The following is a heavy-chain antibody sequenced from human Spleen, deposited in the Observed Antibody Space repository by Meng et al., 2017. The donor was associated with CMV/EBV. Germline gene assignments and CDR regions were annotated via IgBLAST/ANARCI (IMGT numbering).Heavy chain of an antibody. D-gene: IGHD3-3*01. CDR3: ARVDDFKYFLDY. Sequence: SETLSLTCTVSDDSISYSSYYWGWIRQPPRKGLEWIGHIYYTGITYYNPSLKSRVTISVDTSRNEFSLKLSSVTAADTAVYYCARVDDFKYFLDYWGQGTLVTVSS. J-gene: IGHJ4*02. V-gene: IGHV4-39*07. CDR1: DDSISYSSYY. CDR2: IYYTGIT.